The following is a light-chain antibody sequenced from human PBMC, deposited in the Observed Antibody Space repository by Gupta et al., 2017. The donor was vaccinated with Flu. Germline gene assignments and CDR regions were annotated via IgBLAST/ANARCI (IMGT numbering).Light chain of an antibody. CDR2: EVS. J-gene: IGLJ1*01. Sequence: SSDVGGYNYVSWYQQHPGKAPKLMIYEVSKRPSGVPDRFSGSKSGNTASLTVSGLQAEDEADYYCSSYAGSNKNVFGTGTKVTVL. V-gene: IGLV2-8*01. CDR1: SSDVGGYNY. CDR3: SSYAGSNKNV.